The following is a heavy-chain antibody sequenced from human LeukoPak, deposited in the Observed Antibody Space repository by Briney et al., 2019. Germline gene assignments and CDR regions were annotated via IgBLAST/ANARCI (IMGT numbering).Heavy chain of an antibody. J-gene: IGHJ4*02. CDR3: ARGVGYGSGYFDY. V-gene: IGHV4-59*01. Sequence: SETLSLTCTVSGGSISSYYWSWIRQPPEKGLEWIGYIYYSGSTNYNPSLKSRVTISVDTSKNQFSLKLSSVTAADTAVYYCARGVGYGSGYFDYWGQGTLVTVSS. CDR1: GGSISSYY. D-gene: IGHD3-10*01. CDR2: IYYSGST.